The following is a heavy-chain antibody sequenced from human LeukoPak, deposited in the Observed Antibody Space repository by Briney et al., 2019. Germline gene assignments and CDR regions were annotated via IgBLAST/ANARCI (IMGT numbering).Heavy chain of an antibody. CDR1: GGSVSDYN. D-gene: IGHD7-27*01. J-gene: IGHJ4*02. V-gene: IGHV4-59*02. Sequence: SETLSLTCTISGGSVSDYNWSWIRQSPGKELEWIGYIYHTGSTSYSPSPLSRVTTSAENSPNHFFPQMSSVTAAAAAVYYCASRKLGNDYLGQGTLVTVSS. CDR3: ASRKLGNDY. CDR2: IYHTGST.